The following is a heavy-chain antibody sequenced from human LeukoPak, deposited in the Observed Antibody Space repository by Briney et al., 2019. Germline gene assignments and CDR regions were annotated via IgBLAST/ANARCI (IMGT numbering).Heavy chain of an antibody. CDR1: GGSISRSDHY. V-gene: IGHV4-39*07. CDR3: ARVTGYSSSWFDY. J-gene: IGHJ4*02. CDR2: IFYSGTT. D-gene: IGHD6-13*01. Sequence: SETLSLTCTVSGGSISRSDHYWGWIRQSPGKGLEWIGSIFYSGTTYYSPSLKSRVTISVDTSKNQFSLKLSSVTAADTAVYYCARVTGYSSSWFDYWGQGTLVTVSS.